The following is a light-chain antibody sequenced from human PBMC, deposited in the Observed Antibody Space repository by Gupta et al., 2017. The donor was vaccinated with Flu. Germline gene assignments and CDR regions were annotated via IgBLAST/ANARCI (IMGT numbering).Light chain of an antibody. CDR1: QDVDKK. Sequence: EIIMTQSPATLSVSPGERAILSCRPSQDVDKKLAWYQQKPGQAPRLLIYATSTRATGVPARFSGSGSGTEFTLIISDRQSEDFAVYYCQQYEDWPLYSFGQGT. CDR2: ATS. J-gene: IGKJ2*03. CDR3: QQYEDWPLYS. V-gene: IGKV3-15*01.